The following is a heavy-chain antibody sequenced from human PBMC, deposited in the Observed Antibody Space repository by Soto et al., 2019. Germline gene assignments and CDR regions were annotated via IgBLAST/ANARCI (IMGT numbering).Heavy chain of an antibody. CDR1: GFTFSSYG. CDR2: ISYDGSNK. D-gene: IGHD3-10*01. V-gene: IGHV3-30*18. Sequence: QVQLVESGGGVVQPGRSLRLSCAASGFTFSSYGMHWVRQAPGKGLEWVAVISYDGSNKYYADSVKGRFTISRDNSKNTLYLQMNSLRAEDTAVYYCAKGTDYYGSGSYPESYYFDYWGQGTLVTVSS. J-gene: IGHJ4*02. CDR3: AKGTDYYGSGSYPESYYFDY.